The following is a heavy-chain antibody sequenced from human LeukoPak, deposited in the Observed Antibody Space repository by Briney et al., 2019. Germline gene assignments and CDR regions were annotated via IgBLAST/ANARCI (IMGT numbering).Heavy chain of an antibody. CDR1: GFTFSSYA. D-gene: IGHD6-13*01. Sequence: GGSLRLSCAASGFTFSSYAMSWVGQAPGKGLEWISAISGSSGSTYYSDSVKARFTISRDNSNNTLYLQVNSLRAEDTVVYYCAKDRGSSSLYFDYWGQGTLVTVSS. V-gene: IGHV3-23*01. CDR3: AKDRGSSSLYFDY. CDR2: ISGSSGST. J-gene: IGHJ4*02.